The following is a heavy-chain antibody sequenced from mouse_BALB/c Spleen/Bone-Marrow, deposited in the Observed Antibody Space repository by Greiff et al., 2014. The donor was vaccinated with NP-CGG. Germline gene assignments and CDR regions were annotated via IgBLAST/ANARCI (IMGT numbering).Heavy chain of an antibody. Sequence: LVKPGGSLKLSCTASGFTFCSYWINWVQQRPGQGLEWIGRFAPGSGSTNYNAVFKGKATLTVDTSTATSYIQLDSLSSEAAADYFCARSWFGTGYCYFDVWGAGTTVTVSS. D-gene: IGHD1-1*01. CDR3: ARSWFGTGYCYFDV. J-gene: IGHJ1*01. V-gene: IGHV1S41*01. CDR2: FAPGSGST. CDR1: GFTFCSYW.